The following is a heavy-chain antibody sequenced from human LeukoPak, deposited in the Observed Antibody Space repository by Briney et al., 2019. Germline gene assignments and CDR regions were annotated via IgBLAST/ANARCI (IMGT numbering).Heavy chain of an antibody. CDR2: ISSSSSYV. CDR3: AKEIYDSSGYYHGQFDY. V-gene: IGHV3-21*04. Sequence: GGSLRLSCAASGFTFSTYSMNWVRQAPGKGLEWVSSISSSSSYVHYADSVKGRFTISRDNAKNSLYLQMNSLRAEDTAVYYCAKEIYDSSGYYHGQFDYWGQGTLVTVSS. D-gene: IGHD3-22*01. CDR1: GFTFSTYS. J-gene: IGHJ4*02.